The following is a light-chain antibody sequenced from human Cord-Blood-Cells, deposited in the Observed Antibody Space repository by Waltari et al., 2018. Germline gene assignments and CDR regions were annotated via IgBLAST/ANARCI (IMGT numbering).Light chain of an antibody. CDR3: QQYNNWPFFT. CDR2: GAS. Sequence: EIVMTQSPATLSVSPGERATLSCRASQRVSSNLAWYQQKPGQAPRLLIYGASTRATGIPARFSGSGSGTEFTLTISSLQSEDFAVYYCQQYNNWPFFTFGPGTKVDIK. V-gene: IGKV3-15*01. CDR1: QRVSSN. J-gene: IGKJ3*01.